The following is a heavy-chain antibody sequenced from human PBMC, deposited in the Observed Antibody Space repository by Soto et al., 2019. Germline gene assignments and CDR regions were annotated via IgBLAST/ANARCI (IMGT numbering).Heavy chain of an antibody. CDR1: GFTFEDYS. V-gene: IGHV3-43*01. CDR3: AKDLRFSNF. Sequence: EVQLVESGGVVVQPGGSLRLSCAASGFTFEDYSMHWVRQAPGKGPEWVSLITWDGGSTYYADSVKGRFTISRDNTNNFLYLQMNSLRTEDTALYYCAKDLRFSNFWGQGTMVTVSS. J-gene: IGHJ3*01. D-gene: IGHD3-3*01. CDR2: ITWDGGST.